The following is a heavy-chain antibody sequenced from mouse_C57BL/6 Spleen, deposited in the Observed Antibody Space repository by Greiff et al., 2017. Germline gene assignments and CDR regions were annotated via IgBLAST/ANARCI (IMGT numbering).Heavy chain of an antibody. CDR2: IDPETGGT. J-gene: IGHJ3*01. Sequence: QVQLQQSGAELVRPGASVTLSCKASGYTFTDYEMHWVKQTPVHGLEWIGAIDPETGGTAYNQKFKGKAILTADKSSSTAYMELRSLTSEDSAVYYCTRERDGYYVFAYWGQGTLVTVCA. CDR1: GYTFTDYE. V-gene: IGHV1-15*01. D-gene: IGHD2-3*01. CDR3: TRERDGYYVFAY.